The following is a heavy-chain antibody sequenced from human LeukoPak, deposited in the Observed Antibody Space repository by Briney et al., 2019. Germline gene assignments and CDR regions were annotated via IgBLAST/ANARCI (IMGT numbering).Heavy chain of an antibody. Sequence: SETLSLTCTVSGGSISSSSYYWGWIRQPPGKGLEWIGSIYHSGSTYYNPSLKSRVTISVDTSKNQFSLKLSSVTAADTAVYYCARSPLGEPSNWFDPWGQGTLVTVSS. J-gene: IGHJ5*02. CDR2: IYHSGST. V-gene: IGHV4-39*07. CDR3: ARSPLGEPSNWFDP. CDR1: GGSISSSSYY. D-gene: IGHD3-10*01.